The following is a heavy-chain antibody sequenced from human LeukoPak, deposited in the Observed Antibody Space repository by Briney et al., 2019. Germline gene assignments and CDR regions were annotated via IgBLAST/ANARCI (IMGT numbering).Heavy chain of an antibody. Sequence: SETLSLTCNVSGGPIRSAGYYWSWIRQSPGRGLEWIGYIYHSGTTFYSPSLKSRVTISIDTSKSQFSLTLSAVAAADTAVYYCARNWGYNYGYGSFDSWGQGILATVSS. J-gene: IGHJ4*02. CDR2: IYHSGTT. CDR1: GGPIRSAGYY. D-gene: IGHD5-24*01. CDR3: ARNWGYNYGYGSFDS. V-gene: IGHV4-30-2*06.